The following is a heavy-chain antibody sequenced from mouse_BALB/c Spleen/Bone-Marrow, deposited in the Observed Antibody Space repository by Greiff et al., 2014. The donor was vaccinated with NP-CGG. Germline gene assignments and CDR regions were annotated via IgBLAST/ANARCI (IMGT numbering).Heavy chain of an antibody. D-gene: IGHD1-1*01. CDR1: GFTFSSFG. CDR2: ISSDSSTI. J-gene: IGHJ4*01. V-gene: IGHV5-17*02. Sequence: EVKLVESGGGLVQPGGSRKLSCAASGFTFSSFGMHWVRQAPEKGLEWVAYISSDSSTIYYADTVKGRFTISRDNPKNTLFLQMTSLRSEDTAMYYCARSNYVGYYAMDYWGQGTSVTVSS. CDR3: ARSNYVGYYAMDY.